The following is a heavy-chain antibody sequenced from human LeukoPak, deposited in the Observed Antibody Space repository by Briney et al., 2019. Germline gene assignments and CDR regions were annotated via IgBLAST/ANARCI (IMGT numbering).Heavy chain of an antibody. Sequence: SETLSLTCVVSGDSFSSHYWTWIRQSPGKGLEWIGYISYIGSTDYNPSLKSRVTISIDTSKNQFSLKLRSVTAADTAVYYCARDLVTVTKGFDIWGQGTMVSVSS. V-gene: IGHV4-59*11. J-gene: IGHJ3*02. CDR2: ISYIGST. CDR1: GDSFSSHY. D-gene: IGHD4-17*01. CDR3: ARDLVTVTKGFDI.